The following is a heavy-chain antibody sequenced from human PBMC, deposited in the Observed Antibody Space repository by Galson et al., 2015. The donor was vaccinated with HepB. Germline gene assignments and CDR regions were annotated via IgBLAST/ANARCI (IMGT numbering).Heavy chain of an antibody. J-gene: IGHJ5*02. V-gene: IGHV4-39*07. CDR2: IYYSGST. D-gene: IGHD3-10*01. Sequence: SETLSLSCTVSGGSISSSSYYWGWIRQPPGKGLEWIGSIYYSGSTYYNPSLKSRATISVDTSKNQFSLKLSSVTAADTAVYYCARNTFGAIRSWFDPWGQGTLVTVSS. CDR3: ARNTFGAIRSWFDP. CDR1: GGSISSSSYY.